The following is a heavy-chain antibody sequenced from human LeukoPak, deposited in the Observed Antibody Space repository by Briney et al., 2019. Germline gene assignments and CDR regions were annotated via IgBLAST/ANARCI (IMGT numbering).Heavy chain of an antibody. CDR3: AKERYDTSAEYYFDY. CDR1: GFTFDDYG. D-gene: IGHD3-22*01. CDR2: ISGSGGNT. V-gene: IGHV3-23*01. J-gene: IGHJ4*02. Sequence: GGSLRLSCAASGFTFDDYGMSWVRQAPGKGLEWVSAISGSGGNTYYADSVKGRFTISRDNSKNTLYLQMNSLRAEDTAVYYCAKERYDTSAEYYFDYWGQGTLVTVSS.